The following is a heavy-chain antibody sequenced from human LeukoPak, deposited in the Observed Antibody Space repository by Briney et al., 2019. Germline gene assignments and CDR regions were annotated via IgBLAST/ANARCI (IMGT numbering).Heavy chain of an antibody. V-gene: IGHV1-8*01. D-gene: IGHD4-17*01. Sequence: ASVKVSCKASGYTFTSYDINWVRQATGQGLEWMGWMNPNSGNTGYAQKFQGRVTITADKSTSTAYMELSSLRSEDTAVYYCARETTVYYFDYWGQGTLVTVSS. J-gene: IGHJ4*02. CDR2: MNPNSGNT. CDR1: GYTFTSYD. CDR3: ARETTVYYFDY.